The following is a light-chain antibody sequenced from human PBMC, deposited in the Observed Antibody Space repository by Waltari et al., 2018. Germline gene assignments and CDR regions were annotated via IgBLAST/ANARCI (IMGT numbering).Light chain of an antibody. CDR3: SSRTNSITWV. V-gene: IGLV2-14*03. J-gene: IGLJ3*02. CDR1: SSDFVANKY. Sequence: QSALTQPASVSGSPGQSITISCTATSSDFVANKYVSLYPQHPGKAPKVVIYDVTERPSGVSNRFSGSKSGSTASLTISGLQTEDEADYYCSSRTNSITWVFGGGTKVTVL. CDR2: DVT.